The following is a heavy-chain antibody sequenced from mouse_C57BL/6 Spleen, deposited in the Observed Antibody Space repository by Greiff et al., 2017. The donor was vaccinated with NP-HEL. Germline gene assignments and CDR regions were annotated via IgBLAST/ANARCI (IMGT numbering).Heavy chain of an antibody. CDR1: GYSITSGYY. CDR3: ARDGYYGGYYFDY. D-gene: IGHD2-3*01. J-gene: IGHJ2*01. CDR2: ISYDGSN. Sequence: ESGPGLVKPSQSLSLTCSVTGYSITSGYYWNWIRQFPGNKLEWRGYISYDGSNNYNPSLKNRTSITRDTSKNQFFLKLNSLTTEDTATYYCARDGYYGGYYFDYWGQGTTLTVSS. V-gene: IGHV3-6*01.